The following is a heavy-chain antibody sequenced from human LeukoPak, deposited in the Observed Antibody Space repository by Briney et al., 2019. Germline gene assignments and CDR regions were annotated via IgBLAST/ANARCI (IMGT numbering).Heavy chain of an antibody. V-gene: IGHV3-30*02. CDR1: GFSFRTYG. CDR3: AEDQPLQPFHY. CDR2: IQFDGSDE. Sequence: GGSLRLSCAASGFSFRTYGMHWVRQAPGKGLEWVAFIQFDGSDEHYADSVKGRFTIPRDNSKNTLYLQTNSLRPDDTSVYYCAEDQPLQPFHYWGQGTLVIVSS. J-gene: IGHJ4*02. D-gene: IGHD5-24*01.